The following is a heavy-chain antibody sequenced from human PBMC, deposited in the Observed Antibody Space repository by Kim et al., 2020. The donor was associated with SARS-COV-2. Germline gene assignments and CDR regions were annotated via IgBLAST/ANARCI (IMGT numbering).Heavy chain of an antibody. V-gene: IGHV3-30*02. D-gene: IGHD2-2*01. J-gene: IGHJ4*02. CDR3: AKATNIVVVPAAPNFDY. Sequence: KGRFTISRDNSKSTRYLQMNSLRAENTAVYYCAKATNIVVVPAAPNFDYWGQGTLVTVSS.